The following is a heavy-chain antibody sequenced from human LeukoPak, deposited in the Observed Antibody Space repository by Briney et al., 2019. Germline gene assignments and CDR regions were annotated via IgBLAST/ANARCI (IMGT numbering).Heavy chain of an antibody. CDR1: GFTFSGSA. J-gene: IGHJ4*02. CDR2: IRSKANNYAT. Sequence: TGGSLRLSCAASGFTFSGSAMHWVRQASGKGLEWVGRIRSKANNYATAYAASVKGRFTISRDDSKSTTYLRMSSLKTEDTAMYYCIRSRDGYNLVDYWGQGTLVTVSS. CDR3: IRSRDGYNLVDY. D-gene: IGHD5-24*01. V-gene: IGHV3-73*01.